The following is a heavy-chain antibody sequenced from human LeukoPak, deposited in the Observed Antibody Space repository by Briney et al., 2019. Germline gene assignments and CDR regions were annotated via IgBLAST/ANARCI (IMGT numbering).Heavy chain of an antibody. J-gene: IGHJ4*02. V-gene: IGHV3-23*01. Sequence: GGSLRLSCAASGFIFNKYAMNWVRQAPGKGLEWVSLVTDSGSRTYCADSVKGRFTISRDNSKNTLYLQMDSLRAEDTAVYYCVRDAFRDGGSYQRHFDYWGQGTLVTVSS. D-gene: IGHD1-26*01. CDR2: VTDSGSRT. CDR3: VRDAFRDGGSYQRHFDY. CDR1: GFIFNKYA.